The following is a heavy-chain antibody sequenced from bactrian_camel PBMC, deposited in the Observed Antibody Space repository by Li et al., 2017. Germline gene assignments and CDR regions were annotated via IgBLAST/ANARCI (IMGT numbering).Heavy chain of an antibody. D-gene: IGHD2*01. CDR1: AYTFNYGC. J-gene: IGHJ6*01. Sequence: HVQLVESGGGSVQAGGSLRLSCAASAYTFNYGCMAWFRQAPGREREGVAAITTGGNTTYYADSVKGRFTISQGNAKTTLHLQMNNLTSEDTAMYYCAARGKARPRDGPCYPDFGYWGQGTQVTVS. CDR2: ITTGGNTT. V-gene: IGHV3S1*01. CDR3: AARGKARPRDGPCYPDFGY.